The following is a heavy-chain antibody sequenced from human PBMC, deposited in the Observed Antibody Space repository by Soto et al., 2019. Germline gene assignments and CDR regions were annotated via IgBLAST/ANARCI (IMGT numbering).Heavy chain of an antibody. CDR2: IYYSGST. D-gene: IGHD3-10*01. CDR1: GGYSIGRGDY. CDR3: ARARPIWLGELLNTFDY. Sequence: TSSVAGGYSIGRGDYWILIRKHPGKGLEWIGYIYYSGSTYYNPSLKSRVTISVDTSKNQFSLKLSSVTAADTAVYYCARARPIWLGELLNTFDYWGQGTLVTVSS. V-gene: IGHV4-31*03. J-gene: IGHJ4*02.